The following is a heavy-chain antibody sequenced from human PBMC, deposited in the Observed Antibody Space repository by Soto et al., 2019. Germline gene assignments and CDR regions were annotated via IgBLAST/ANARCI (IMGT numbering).Heavy chain of an antibody. CDR2: INTYNGMT. V-gene: IGHV1-18*01. Sequence: QVQLVQSGGEVKKPGASVTVSCKASGYTFINYHITWVRQAPGQGLEWMAWINTYNGMTDYAQKFQGRVTMTRDTSTSTAYMELRNLGSEATAVYFCAKSPRGEMATDWGQGTLVTVSS. CDR1: GYTFINYH. D-gene: IGHD5-12*01. J-gene: IGHJ4*02. CDR3: AKSPRGEMATD.